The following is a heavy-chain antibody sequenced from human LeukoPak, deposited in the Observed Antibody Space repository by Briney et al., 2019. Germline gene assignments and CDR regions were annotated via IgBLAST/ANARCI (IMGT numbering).Heavy chain of an antibody. Sequence: PGGSLRLSCAASGFTFSNYWMHWVRQVPGKGLMWVSRIKTDGSSTSYADSVKGRFTISRDNAKNMLSLQMNSLRAEDTAVYYCARDYRGSTVTRPIVWGQGTLVTVSS. J-gene: IGHJ4*02. D-gene: IGHD4-17*01. CDR1: GFTFSNYW. V-gene: IGHV3-74*01. CDR3: ARDYRGSTVTRPIV. CDR2: IKTDGSST.